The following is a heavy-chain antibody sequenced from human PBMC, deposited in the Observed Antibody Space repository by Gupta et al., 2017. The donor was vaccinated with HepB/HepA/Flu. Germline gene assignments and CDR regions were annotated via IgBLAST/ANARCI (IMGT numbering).Heavy chain of an antibody. Sequence: QITLKESGPALVRPTQTRTLTCNFSGFSLSTSGVGVGWIRRPPGKALEWLALLSSNGDKRYSPSLRSRLTIKATSENQVVLTMTNMDTVDTATYYCAHRIRYFDYWGQGTLVTVSS. D-gene: IGHD3-3*02. V-gene: IGHV2-5*01. J-gene: IGHJ4*02. CDR3: AHRIRYFDY. CDR1: GFSLSTSGVG. CDR2: LSSNGDK.